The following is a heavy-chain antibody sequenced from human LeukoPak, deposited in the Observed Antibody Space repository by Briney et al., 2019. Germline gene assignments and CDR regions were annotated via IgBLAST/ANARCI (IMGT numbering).Heavy chain of an antibody. D-gene: IGHD6-13*01. CDR1: GFTVSSNY. CDR3: ARGAAAGMFRDXXXGMDV. V-gene: IGHV3-53*01. Sequence: GGSLRLSCAASGFTVSSNYMSWVRQAPGKGLEWVSVIYSGGSTYYADSVKGRFTISRDNSKNTLYLQMNSLRAEDTAVYYCARGAAAGMFRDXXXGMDVWGQGTTVTVSS. J-gene: IGHJ6*02. CDR2: IYSGGST.